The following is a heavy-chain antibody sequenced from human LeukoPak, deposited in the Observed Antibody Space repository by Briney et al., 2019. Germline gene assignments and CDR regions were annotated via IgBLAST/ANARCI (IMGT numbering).Heavy chain of an antibody. Sequence: GGSLRLSCAASGFTFSDYYMSWIRQAPGKGLEWVSYISSSGSTIYYADTVKGRFTISRDNAKNSLYLQMNSLRAEDTAVYYCARDEAAAGISFDYWGQGTLVTVSS. J-gene: IGHJ4*02. CDR3: ARDEAAAGISFDY. CDR1: GFTFSDYY. V-gene: IGHV3-11*01. D-gene: IGHD6-13*01. CDR2: ISSSGSTI.